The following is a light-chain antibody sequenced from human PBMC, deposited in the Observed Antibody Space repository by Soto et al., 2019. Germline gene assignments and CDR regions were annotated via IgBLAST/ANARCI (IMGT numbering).Light chain of an antibody. CDR1: SNDVGGYNY. V-gene: IGLV2-8*01. J-gene: IGLJ3*02. CDR2: EVS. Sequence: QSVLTQPPSASGSPGQSVTISCTGTSNDVGGYNYVSWYQQHPGKAPKVMIYEVSKRPSGVPDRFSGSKSGNTASLTVSGLQAEDEADYYCSSYAGRNNWVFGGGTKVTVL. CDR3: SSYAGRNNWV.